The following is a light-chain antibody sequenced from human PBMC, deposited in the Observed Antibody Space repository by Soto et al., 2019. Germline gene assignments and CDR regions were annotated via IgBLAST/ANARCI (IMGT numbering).Light chain of an antibody. CDR2: DAS. Sequence: EIVLTRSPVTLSLSPGERATLSCRASQSVRTYLAWYQVKPGQAPRLLXYDASRRAYGVPARFSSSGSGTDYTLTISSLEPEDFALYYGQPRNTWPTITFGQGTRLEIK. J-gene: IGKJ5*01. CDR3: QPRNTWPTIT. CDR1: QSVRTY. V-gene: IGKV3-11*01.